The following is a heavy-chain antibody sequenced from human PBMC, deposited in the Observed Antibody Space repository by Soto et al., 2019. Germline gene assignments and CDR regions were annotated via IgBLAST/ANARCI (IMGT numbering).Heavy chain of an antibody. CDR2: ISGSGGST. V-gene: IGHV3-23*01. D-gene: IGHD1-26*01. J-gene: IGHJ6*03. CDR3: AKALGATPYYYYYMDV. CDR1: GFTFSSYA. Sequence: PGGSLRLSCAASGFTFSSYAMSWVRQAPGKGLEWVSAISGSGGSTYYADSVKGRFTISRDNSKNTLYLQMNSLRAEDTAVYYCAKALGATPYYYYYMDVWGKGTTVTVSS.